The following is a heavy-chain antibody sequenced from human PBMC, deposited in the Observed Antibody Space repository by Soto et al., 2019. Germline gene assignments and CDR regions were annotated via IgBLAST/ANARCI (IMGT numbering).Heavy chain of an antibody. Sequence: ASVKVSCKVSGYTLTYFAVHWVRQAPGQRLEWMGWINAGTGNRKYSQQLQDRVTITRDTSASTTYMELSSLISEDTAVYYCATDPFYDSSGYYSLHFDYSGKGTLVPDSP. D-gene: IGHD3-22*01. CDR1: GYTLTYFA. CDR2: INAGTGNR. J-gene: IGHJ4*02. CDR3: ATDPFYDSSGYYSLHFDY. V-gene: IGHV1-3*01.